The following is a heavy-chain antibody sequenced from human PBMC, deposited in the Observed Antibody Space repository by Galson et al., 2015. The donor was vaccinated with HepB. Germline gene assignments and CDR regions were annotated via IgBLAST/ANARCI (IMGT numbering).Heavy chain of an antibody. D-gene: IGHD3-10*01. Sequence: TLSLTCTVSGGSISSSSYYWGWIRQPPGKGLEWIGSIYYSGSTYYNPSLKSRVTISVDTSKNQFSLKLSSVTAADTAVYYCARHAGVWFGELSEDYWGQGTLVTVSS. V-gene: IGHV4-39*01. CDR3: ARHAGVWFGELSEDY. CDR1: GGSISSSSYY. J-gene: IGHJ4*02. CDR2: IYYSGST.